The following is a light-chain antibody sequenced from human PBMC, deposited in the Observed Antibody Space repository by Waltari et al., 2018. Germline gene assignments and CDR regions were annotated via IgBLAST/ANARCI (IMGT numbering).Light chain of an antibody. CDR3: QQSYSTPTWT. CDR1: QSISIY. J-gene: IGKJ1*01. V-gene: IGKV1-39*01. CDR2: AAS. Sequence: DIQMTQSPSSLSASIGDRVTITCRASQSISIYLNWYQQKPGKAPKLLINAASNLQSGVPSRCSGSGSATDFTLTISSLQPEDFATYYCQQSYSTPTWTFGQGTKVEIK.